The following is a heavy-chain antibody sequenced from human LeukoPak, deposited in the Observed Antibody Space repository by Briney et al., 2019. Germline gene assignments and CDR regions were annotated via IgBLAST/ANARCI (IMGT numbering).Heavy chain of an antibody. J-gene: IGHJ4*02. CDR1: GGSISSYY. CDR3: AREVAAAGTLLYDY. Sequence: PSQTLSLTCTVSGGSISSYYWSWLRQPAGKGLEWIGRIYTSGSTNYNPSLKSRVTMSVDTSKNQSSLKLSSVTAADTAVYYCAREVAAAGTLLYDYWGQGTLVTVSS. D-gene: IGHD6-13*01. V-gene: IGHV4-4*07. CDR2: IYTSGST.